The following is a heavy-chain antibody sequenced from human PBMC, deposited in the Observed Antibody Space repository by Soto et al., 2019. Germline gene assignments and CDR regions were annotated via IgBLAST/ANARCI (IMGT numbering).Heavy chain of an antibody. V-gene: IGHV1-46*03. CDR2: IHPSGGGA. D-gene: IGHD2-21*02. CDR1: ENTFSSYY. CDR3: SRGGHITVVTASFDF. Sequence: ASVKVSCKASENTFSSYYLHWVRQAPVQGLEWMGMIHPSGGGATYAQKFLGRVTMTRDTSTSTVFMELSSLRSEDTAIYYCSRGGHITVVTASFDFWGQGTLVTSPQ. J-gene: IGHJ4*02.